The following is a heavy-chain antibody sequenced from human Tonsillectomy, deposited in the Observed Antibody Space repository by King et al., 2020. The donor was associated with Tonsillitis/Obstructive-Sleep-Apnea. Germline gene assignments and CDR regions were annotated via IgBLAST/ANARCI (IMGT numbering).Heavy chain of an antibody. Sequence: VQLVESGGALVQPGRSLRLSCAASGFTFDDYDMHWVRQAPGKGLEWVSGITWNSGDIGYADSVKGRFTISRDNAKNSLYLQMNSLRAEDTALYYCAKDTGRFLTPYMDVWGKGTTVTVSS. J-gene: IGHJ6*03. CDR3: AKDTGRFLTPYMDV. CDR1: GFTFDDYD. D-gene: IGHD3-3*01. CDR2: ITWNSGDI. V-gene: IGHV3-9*01.